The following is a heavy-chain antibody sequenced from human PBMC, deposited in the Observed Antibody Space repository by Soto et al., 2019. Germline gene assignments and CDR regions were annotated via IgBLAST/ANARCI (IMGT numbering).Heavy chain of an antibody. CDR3: ARVSRATYTRYDALDI. Sequence: GGSLRLSCVSSGFSFSDYWMHLVRQAPGKGPVWVSRINIDGTTTSYVDSVKGRFTISRDNAKNTLYLQMSSLRAEDTAVYYCARVSRATYTRYDALDIWGQGTLVTVSS. CDR1: GFSFSDYW. J-gene: IGHJ3*02. CDR2: INIDGTTT. V-gene: IGHV3-74*01. D-gene: IGHD4-4*01.